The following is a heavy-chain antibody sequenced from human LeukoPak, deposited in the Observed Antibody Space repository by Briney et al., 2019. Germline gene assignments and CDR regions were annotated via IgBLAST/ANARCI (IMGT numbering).Heavy chain of an antibody. CDR3: AREARRPKH. CDR2: IRTDGSTM. V-gene: IGHV3-11*01. CDR1: GFTFSDYY. J-gene: IGHJ1*01. Sequence: GGSLRLSCAASGFTFSDYYMSWLRHAPGKGLERVAYIRTDGSTMSYADSLKGRFTISRDNTKNTLYLEMNSLRAEDTAVYYCAREARRPKHWGQGALVTVSS.